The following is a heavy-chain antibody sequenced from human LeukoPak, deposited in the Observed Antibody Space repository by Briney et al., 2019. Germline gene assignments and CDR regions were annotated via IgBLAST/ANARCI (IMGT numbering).Heavy chain of an antibody. Sequence: PSETLSLTCTVSGGSISSSSYYWGWIRQPPGKGLEWIGSIYYSGSTYYNPSLKSRVTISVDTSKNQFSLKLSSVTAADTAVYYCARRSAEAFGYRYGHTGAFDYWGQGTLVTVSS. CDR3: ARRSAEAFGYRYGHTGAFDY. CDR1: GGSISSSSYY. V-gene: IGHV4-39*01. CDR2: IYYSGST. D-gene: IGHD5-18*01. J-gene: IGHJ4*02.